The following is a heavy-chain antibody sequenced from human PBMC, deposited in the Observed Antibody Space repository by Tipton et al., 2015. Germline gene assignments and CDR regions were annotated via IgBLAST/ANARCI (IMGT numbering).Heavy chain of an antibody. Sequence: QLVQSGAEVKKPGSSVRVSCKAVGGIITTYVISWVRQAPGQGLEWMGGITDINGIRNYAQKFQGRVTITADKSTTTAYMELSSLRSEDTAVYYCTRLAFSSDGTFFDYWGQGTLVTVSS. CDR2: ITDINGIR. CDR1: GGIITTYV. D-gene: IGHD2/OR15-2a*01. V-gene: IGHV1-69*17. J-gene: IGHJ4*02. CDR3: TRLAFSSDGTFFDY.